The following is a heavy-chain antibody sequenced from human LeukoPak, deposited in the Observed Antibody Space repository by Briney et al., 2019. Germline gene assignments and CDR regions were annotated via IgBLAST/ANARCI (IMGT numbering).Heavy chain of an antibody. V-gene: IGHV3-9*01. CDR2: ISWNSGSI. CDR3: AKTYYYDSSGHPFDY. Sequence: GGSLRLSCAASGFTFDDYAMHWVRHAPGKGLEWVSGISWNSGSIGYADSVKGRFTISRDNAKNSLYLQMNSLRAEDTALYYCAKTYYYDSSGHPFDYWGQGTLVTVSS. CDR1: GFTFDDYA. J-gene: IGHJ4*02. D-gene: IGHD3-22*01.